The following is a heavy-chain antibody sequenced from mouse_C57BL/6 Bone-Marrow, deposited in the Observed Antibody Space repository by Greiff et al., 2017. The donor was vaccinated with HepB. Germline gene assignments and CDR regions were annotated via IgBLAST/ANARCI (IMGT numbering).Heavy chain of an antibody. V-gene: IGHV14-2*01. CDR1: GFNIKDYY. CDR3: ARRDGYYVAWFAY. Sequence: EVKLQESGAELVKPGASVKLSCTASGFNIKDYYMHWVKQRTEQGLEWIGRIDPEDGETKYAPKFQGKATLTADTSSNTAYLQLSSLTSEDTAVYYCARRDGYYVAWFAYWGQGTLVTVSA. D-gene: IGHD2-3*01. J-gene: IGHJ3*01. CDR2: IDPEDGET.